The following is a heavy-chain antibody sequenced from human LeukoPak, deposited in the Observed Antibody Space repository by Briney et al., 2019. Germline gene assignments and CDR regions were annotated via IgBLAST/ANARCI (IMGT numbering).Heavy chain of an antibody. D-gene: IGHD2-15*01. CDR2: ISGSGGST. CDR1: GFTFSSYA. Sequence: GGSLRLSCAASGFTFSSYAMSWVRQAPGKGLEWVSAISGSGGSTYYADSMKGRFTISRDNSKNTLYLQMNSLRAEDTAVYYCAKDTTRTGIVVVVAATVEYAFDIWGQGTMVTVSS. J-gene: IGHJ3*02. CDR3: AKDTTRTGIVVVVAATVEYAFDI. V-gene: IGHV3-23*01.